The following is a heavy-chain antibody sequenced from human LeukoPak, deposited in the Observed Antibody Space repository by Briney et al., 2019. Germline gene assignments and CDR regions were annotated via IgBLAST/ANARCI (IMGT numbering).Heavy chain of an antibody. CDR2: IYHSGST. Sequence: SETLSLTCTVSGYSISSGYYWGWIRQPPGKGLEWIVSIYHSGSTYYNPSLKSRVTISVDTSKNQFSLKLTSVTAADTAVYYCATWRYCRGGHCFGDYYMDVWGKGTTVTVSS. J-gene: IGHJ6*03. D-gene: IGHD2-15*01. V-gene: IGHV4-38-2*02. CDR1: GYSISSGYY. CDR3: ATWRYCRGGHCFGDYYMDV.